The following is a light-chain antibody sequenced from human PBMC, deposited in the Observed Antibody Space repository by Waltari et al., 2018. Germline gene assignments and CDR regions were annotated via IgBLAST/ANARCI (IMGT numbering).Light chain of an antibody. V-gene: IGLV4-69*01. CDR1: SGHSSNV. CDR3: QTGGHGTWV. CDR2: VNSDGSH. J-gene: IGLJ3*02. Sequence: QLVLTQSPPASASLGASVKLTCTLSSGHSSNVIAWLQQRPEKGPRYLMKVNSDGSHNKGDEIPDRFSGSSSGAERYLTISSLQSEDEGDYYCQTGGHGTWVFGGGTKLTVL.